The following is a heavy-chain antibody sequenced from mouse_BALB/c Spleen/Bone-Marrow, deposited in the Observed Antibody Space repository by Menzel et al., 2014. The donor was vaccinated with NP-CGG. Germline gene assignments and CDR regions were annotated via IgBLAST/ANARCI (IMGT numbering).Heavy chain of an antibody. CDR2: ISSGSSTI. CDR3: ARSGSSSGYFDY. Sequence: EVMLVESGEGLVQPGGSRKLSCAASGFTFSSFAMHWVRQTPEKGLEWVAYISSGSSTIYYADTVMGRFTISRDNPKNTLFLQMTSLRSEDTAMYYCARSGSSSGYFDYWGQGTTLTVSS. J-gene: IGHJ2*01. V-gene: IGHV5-17*02. D-gene: IGHD1-1*01. CDR1: GFTFSSFA.